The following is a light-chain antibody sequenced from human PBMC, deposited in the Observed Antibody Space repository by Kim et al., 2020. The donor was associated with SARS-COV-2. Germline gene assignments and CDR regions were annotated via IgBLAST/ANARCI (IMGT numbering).Light chain of an antibody. CDR1: QSVSRGF. CDR3: HQYDSSPRT. V-gene: IGKV3-20*01. J-gene: IGKJ1*01. Sequence: DIVLTQSPGTLSLSPGERATLSCRASQSVSRGFLAWLQQKPGQAPRLLIYDVSSRATGIPDRFSGSGSGTDFTLTISRLEPEDFAVYYCHQYDSSPRTFGQGTKVDI. CDR2: DVS.